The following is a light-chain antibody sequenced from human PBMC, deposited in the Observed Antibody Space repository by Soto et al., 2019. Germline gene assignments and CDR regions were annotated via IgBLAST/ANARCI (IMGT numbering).Light chain of an antibody. J-gene: IGKJ3*01. CDR1: QSVSRTY. CDR3: QQYGRSTGFT. CDR2: DAS. V-gene: IGKV3-20*01. Sequence: EVVLTQSPGTLSLSPGERATLSCRASQSVSRTYLAWYQQKPGQAPRLLIYDASSRATGIPDRFSGSGSGTDFALTISRLEPDDFAVYYCQQYGRSTGFTFGPGTKVDIK.